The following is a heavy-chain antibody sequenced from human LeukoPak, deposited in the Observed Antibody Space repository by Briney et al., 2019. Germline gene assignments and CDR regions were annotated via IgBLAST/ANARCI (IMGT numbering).Heavy chain of an antibody. CDR3: ARDGSSSWYPTNHFGP. Sequence: GGSLRLSCAASGFTFNDFAMHWVRQLPGKGLEWVAVILSDGSNQFYADSVKGRFTISRDNSRNTLTLQMNSLRAEDTAVYYCARDGSSSWYPTNHFGPWGQGTLVTVSS. J-gene: IGHJ5*02. D-gene: IGHD6-13*01. CDR1: GFTFNDFA. CDR2: ILSDGSNQ. V-gene: IGHV3-33*08.